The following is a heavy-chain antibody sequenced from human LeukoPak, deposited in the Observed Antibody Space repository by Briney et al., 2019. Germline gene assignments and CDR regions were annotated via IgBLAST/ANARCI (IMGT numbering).Heavy chain of an antibody. CDR2: IYYSGST. CDR1: GGSISSYY. V-gene: IGHV4-59*01. Sequence: SETLSLTCTVSGGSISSYYWSWIRQPPGKGLEWIGYIYYSGSTNYNPSLKSRVTISVDTSKNQFSLKLSSVTAADTAVYYCASLSLYYDILTGYSPDAFDIWGQGTMVTVSS. D-gene: IGHD3-9*01. CDR3: ASLSLYYDILTGYSPDAFDI. J-gene: IGHJ3*02.